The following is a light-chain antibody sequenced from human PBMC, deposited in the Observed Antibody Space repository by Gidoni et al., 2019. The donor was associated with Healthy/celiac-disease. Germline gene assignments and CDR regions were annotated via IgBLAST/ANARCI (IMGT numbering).Light chain of an antibody. CDR1: QSISSW. J-gene: IGKJ1*01. Sequence: DIQMTQSPSTLSASVGDRVTSTCRASQSISSWLAWYQQKPGKAPKLLIYDASSLESGVPSRCSGSGSGTEFTLTISSMQPDDFATDYCQQYNSYSPWTFGQGTKVEIK. CDR2: DAS. CDR3: QQYNSYSPWT. V-gene: IGKV1-5*01.